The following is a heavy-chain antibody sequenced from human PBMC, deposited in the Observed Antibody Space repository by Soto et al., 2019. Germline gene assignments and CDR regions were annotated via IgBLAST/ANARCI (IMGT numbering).Heavy chain of an antibody. CDR2: IHQSGST. CDR3: ARGKEGWFDP. CDR1: GGSISSSNHY. J-gene: IGHJ5*02. V-gene: IGHV4-39*01. Sequence: SETRSLTCTVSGGSISSSNHYWGWIRQPPGKGLEWIGSIHQSGSTYYNPSLKSRVTTSVDTSKNQFSLKLSSVTVADTAVYYCARGKEGWFDPWGQGTLVTVS.